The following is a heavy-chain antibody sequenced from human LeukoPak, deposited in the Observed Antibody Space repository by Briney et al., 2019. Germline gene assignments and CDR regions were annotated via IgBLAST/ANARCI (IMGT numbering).Heavy chain of an antibody. J-gene: IGHJ4*02. CDR1: GFTFSSYA. CDR3: ARSYSWLAPFDY. Sequence: GGSLRLSCAASGFTFSSYAMHWVRQAPGKGLEWVAVISYDGSNKYYADSVKGRFTISRGNSKNTLYLQMNSLRAEDTAVYYCARSYSWLAPFDYWGQGTLVTVSS. V-gene: IGHV3-30*04. CDR2: ISYDGSNK. D-gene: IGHD6-19*01.